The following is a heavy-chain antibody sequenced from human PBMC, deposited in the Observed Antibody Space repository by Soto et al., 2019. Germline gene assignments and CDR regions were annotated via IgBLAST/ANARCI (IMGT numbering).Heavy chain of an antibody. D-gene: IGHD5-12*01. CDR1: GGSINSDDSY. J-gene: IGHJ6*02. CDR2: ISDSETT. CDR3: ARDRQSEIVARLASHGMDV. Sequence: QVQLQESGPGLVKPSQTLSLTCTVSGGSINSDDSYWSWLRQPPVRGLEWIGYISDSETTYYNPSHKSRVTISVATSKNQCSLKLNSVTAADTAVYYCARDRQSEIVARLASHGMDVWGQGTTVIVSS. V-gene: IGHV4-30-4*01.